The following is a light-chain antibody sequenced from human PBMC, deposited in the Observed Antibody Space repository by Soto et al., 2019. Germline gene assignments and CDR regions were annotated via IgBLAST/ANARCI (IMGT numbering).Light chain of an antibody. CDR2: DVS. CDR3: CSYAGSYTFVV. CDR1: TSDVGGYNY. Sequence: QSVLTQPRSVSGSPGQSVTISCTGTTSDVGGYNYVSWYQQHPGKVPKLMIYDVSERPSGVPDRFSGSESGDTASLTISGLQAEDEADYYCCSYAGSYTFVVFGGGTKLTVL. V-gene: IGLV2-11*01. J-gene: IGLJ2*01.